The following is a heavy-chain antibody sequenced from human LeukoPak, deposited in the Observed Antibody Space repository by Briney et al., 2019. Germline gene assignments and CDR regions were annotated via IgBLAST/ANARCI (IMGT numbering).Heavy chain of an antibody. V-gene: IGHV3-30*18. D-gene: IGHD6-13*01. CDR3: AKGRLGGSSSWDAFDY. J-gene: IGHJ4*02. CDR2: ISYDGSNK. CDR1: GFTFSSYG. Sequence: GFLRLSCAASGFTFSSYGMHWVRQAPGKGLEWVAVISYDGSNKYCADSVKGRFTISRDNSKNTLYLQMNSLRAEDTAVYYCAKGRLGGSSSWDAFDYWGQGTLVTVSS.